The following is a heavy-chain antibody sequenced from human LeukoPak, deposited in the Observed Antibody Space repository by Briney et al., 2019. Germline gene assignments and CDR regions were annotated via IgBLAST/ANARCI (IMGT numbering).Heavy chain of an antibody. Sequence: SETLSLTCTVSGGSISSYYWSWIRQPPGKGLEWIGYIYHSGSTNYNPSLKSRVTISVDTSKNQFSLKLSSVTAADTAVYYCARDRGYCSSTSCYTRFDYWGQGTLVTVSS. CDR2: IYHSGST. CDR1: GGSISSYY. V-gene: IGHV4-59*01. J-gene: IGHJ4*02. CDR3: ARDRGYCSSTSCYTRFDY. D-gene: IGHD2-2*02.